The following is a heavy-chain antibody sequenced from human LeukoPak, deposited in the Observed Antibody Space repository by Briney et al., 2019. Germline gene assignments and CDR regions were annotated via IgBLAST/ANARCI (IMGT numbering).Heavy chain of an antibody. CDR3: AKDESYYYDSGSCDY. J-gene: IGHJ4*02. D-gene: IGHD3-22*01. CDR2: ISYDGSNK. V-gene: IGHV3-30*18. Sequence: GGSLRLSCAASGFTFSSYGMHWVRQAPGKGLEWVAVISYDGSNKYYAGSVKGRFTISRDNSKNTLYLQMNSLRAEDTAVYYCAKDESYYYDSGSCDYWGQGTLVTVSS. CDR1: GFTFSSYG.